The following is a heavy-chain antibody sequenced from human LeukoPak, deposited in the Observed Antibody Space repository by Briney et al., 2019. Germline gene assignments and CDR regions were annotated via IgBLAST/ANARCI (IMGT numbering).Heavy chain of an antibody. CDR3: ARVITIFPDSSGYYDY. Sequence: ASVKVSCKASGYTFTSYYMHSVRQAPGQGLEWMGIINPSGGSTGYAQKFQGRVTMTRDMSTSTVYMELSSLRSEDTAVYYCARVITIFPDSSGYYDYWGQGTLVTVSS. V-gene: IGHV1-46*01. CDR1: GYTFTSYY. CDR2: INPSGGST. D-gene: IGHD3-22*01. J-gene: IGHJ4*02.